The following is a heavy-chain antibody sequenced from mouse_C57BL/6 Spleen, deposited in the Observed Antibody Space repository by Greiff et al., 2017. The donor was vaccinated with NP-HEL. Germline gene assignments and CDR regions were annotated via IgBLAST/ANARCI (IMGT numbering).Heavy chain of an antibody. D-gene: IGHD2-4*01. V-gene: IGHV1-81*01. Sequence: QVQLQQSGAELARPGASVKLSCKASGYTFTSYGISWVKQRTGQGLEWIGEIYPRSGNTYYNEKFKGKATLTADKSSSTAYMELRSLTSEDSAVYVCARLDYDGGAWFAYWGQGTLVTVSA. J-gene: IGHJ3*01. CDR1: GYTFTSYG. CDR2: IYPRSGNT. CDR3: ARLDYDGGAWFAY.